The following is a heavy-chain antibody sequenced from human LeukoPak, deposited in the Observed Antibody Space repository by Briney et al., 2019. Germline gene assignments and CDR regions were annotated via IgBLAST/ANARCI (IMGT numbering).Heavy chain of an antibody. CDR2: IIPILGIA. D-gene: IGHD4-11*01. CDR1: GGTFSSYT. CDR3: ARDFSLGSNKRPFDY. J-gene: IGHJ4*02. V-gene: IGHV1-69*04. Sequence: ASVKVSCKASGGTFSSYTISWVRQAPGQGLEWMGRIIPILGIANYAQKFQGRVTITADKSTSTAYMELSSLRSEDTAVYYCARDFSLGSNKRPFDYWGQGTLVTVSS.